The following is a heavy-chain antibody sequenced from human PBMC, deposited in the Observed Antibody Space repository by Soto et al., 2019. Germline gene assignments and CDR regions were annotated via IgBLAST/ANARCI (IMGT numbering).Heavy chain of an antibody. CDR2: ISSSSSYI. Sequence: EVQLVESGGRLVKPGGSLRLSCAASGFTFSSYSMNWVRQAPGKGLEWVSSISSSSSYIYYADSVKGRLTISRDNAKNSLYLQMNSLRAEDTAVYYCARDHAYYDFWSGYQVYYYYGMDVWGQGTTVTVSS. D-gene: IGHD3-3*01. J-gene: IGHJ6*02. V-gene: IGHV3-21*01. CDR1: GFTFSSYS. CDR3: ARDHAYYDFWSGYQVYYYYGMDV.